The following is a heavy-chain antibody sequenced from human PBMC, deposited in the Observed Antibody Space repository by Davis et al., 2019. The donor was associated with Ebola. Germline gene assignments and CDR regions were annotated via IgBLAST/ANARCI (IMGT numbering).Heavy chain of an antibody. CDR1: GFTFSSYA. J-gene: IGHJ4*02. Sequence: GESLKISCAASGFTFSSYAMHWVRQAPGKGLEWVAVISYDGSNKYYADSVKGRFTISRDNSKNTLYLQMNSLKTEDTAVYYCTSTVPDYWGQGTLVTVSS. D-gene: IGHD4-17*01. CDR3: TSTVPDY. V-gene: IGHV3-30-3*01. CDR2: ISYDGSNK.